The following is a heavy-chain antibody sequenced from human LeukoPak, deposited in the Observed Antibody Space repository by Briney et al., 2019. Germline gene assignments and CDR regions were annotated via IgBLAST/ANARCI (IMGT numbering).Heavy chain of an antibody. D-gene: IGHD3-10*01. Sequence: PGGSLRLSCAASGFTFNNSGMSWVRQAPGKGLEWVSRISSGGEITHYADSVKGRFTISRDNSKNTMYLQMNSLRAEDTAVYYCARGRNCGSGSYVFGNWGQGILVTVSS. CDR2: ISSGGEIT. V-gene: IGHV3-23*01. CDR3: ARGRNCGSGSYVFGN. J-gene: IGHJ4*02. CDR1: GFTFNNSG.